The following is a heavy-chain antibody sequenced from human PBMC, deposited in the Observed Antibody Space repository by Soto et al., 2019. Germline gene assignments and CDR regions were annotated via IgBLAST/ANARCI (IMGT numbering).Heavy chain of an antibody. D-gene: IGHD4-4*01. V-gene: IGHV3-7*01. CDR3: VRGGSNYAS. J-gene: IGHJ5*02. CDR1: VFTFSDAW. Sequence: EVQLVESGGGLVQPGGSLRLSCTASVFTFSDAWMTWVRQAPGKGLEWVARIKPDESEKKYADSVKGRFSISRDKAKNSAYFQRDSLRGEDTAVYFCVRGGSNYASWGQATLGTVSS. CDR2: IKPDESEK.